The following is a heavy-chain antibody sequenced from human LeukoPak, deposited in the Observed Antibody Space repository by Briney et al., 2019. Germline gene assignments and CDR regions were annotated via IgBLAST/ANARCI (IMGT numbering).Heavy chain of an antibody. CDR1: GFTFDDYA. J-gene: IGHJ4*02. Sequence: PGGSLRLSCAASGFTFDDYAMHWVRQAPGKGLEWVSGISWNSGSIGYADSVKGRFTISRDNAKNSLYLQMNSLRAEDMALYYCARSYGSYYAFDYWGQGTLVTVSS. V-gene: IGHV3-9*03. D-gene: IGHD1-26*01. CDR3: ARSYGSYYAFDY. CDR2: ISWNSGSI.